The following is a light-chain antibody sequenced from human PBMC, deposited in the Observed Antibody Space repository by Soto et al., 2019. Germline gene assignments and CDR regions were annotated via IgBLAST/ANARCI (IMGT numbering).Light chain of an antibody. CDR1: SSDIGAYNY. Sequence: ALTQPPSASGSPGQSVTISCTGTSSDIGAYNYVSWFQQHPGEAPKLIISEVNKRPSGVPDRFSGSKSGNTASLTVSGLQAEDEADYYCTSYGGRDNLMFGGGTKLTVL. V-gene: IGLV2-8*01. CDR2: EVN. CDR3: TSYGGRDNLM. J-gene: IGLJ3*02.